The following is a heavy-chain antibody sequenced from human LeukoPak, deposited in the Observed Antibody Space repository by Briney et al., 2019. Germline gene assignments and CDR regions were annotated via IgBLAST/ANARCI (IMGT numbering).Heavy chain of an antibody. J-gene: IGHJ4*02. Sequence: PGRCLRLSCAASGFTFSRYGMHWVRQAPDKGLEWVALIRYDGSNKDYADSVKGRVTISRDNFKNTLYLQMNSLRAEDTAMYYCARTGDTERFDYWGQGTLVTVSS. D-gene: IGHD1-1*01. CDR2: IRYDGSNK. CDR1: GFTFSRYG. V-gene: IGHV3-33*01. CDR3: ARTGDTERFDY.